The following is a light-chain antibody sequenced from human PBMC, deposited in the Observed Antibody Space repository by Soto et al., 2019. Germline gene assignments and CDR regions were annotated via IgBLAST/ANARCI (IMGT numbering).Light chain of an antibody. CDR3: AAWDYSLNGPV. CDR2: YDD. J-gene: IGLJ2*01. CDR1: SSNIGNNA. Sequence: QSVLTQPPSVSEAPRQRVTISCSGSSSNIGNNAVNWYQQLPGKAPKLLIYYDDLLPSGVSDRFSGSKSGTSASLDISGLQSEDEADDYCAAWDYSLNGPVFGGGTQVTVL. V-gene: IGLV1-36*01.